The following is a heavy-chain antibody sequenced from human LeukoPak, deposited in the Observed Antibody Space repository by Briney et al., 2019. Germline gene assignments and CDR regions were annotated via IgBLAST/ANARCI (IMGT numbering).Heavy chain of an antibody. CDR3: ARADCSSTSCYLDY. D-gene: IGHD2-2*01. Sequence: SQTLSLTCAISGDSVSSNSAAWNWIRQSPSRGLEWLGRTYYRSKWYNDYAVSVKSRITINPDTSNNQFSLQLNSVTPEDTAVYYCARADCSSTSCYLDYWGQGTLVTVSS. CDR1: GDSVSSNSAA. V-gene: IGHV6-1*01. CDR2: TYYRSKWYN. J-gene: IGHJ4*02.